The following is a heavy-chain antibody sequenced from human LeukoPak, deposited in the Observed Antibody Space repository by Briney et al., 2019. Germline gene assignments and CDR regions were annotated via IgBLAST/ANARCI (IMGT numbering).Heavy chain of an antibody. Sequence: ASVKVSCKASGYTFTSYGISWVRQAPGQGLEWMGWISAYNGNTNYAQKLQGRVTMTTDTSTSTAYMGLRSLRAHDTAVYYCARDLTYDFWSGYFSPSDYYYGMDVWGQGTTVTVSS. V-gene: IGHV1-18*01. CDR1: GYTFTSYG. J-gene: IGHJ6*02. D-gene: IGHD3-3*01. CDR2: ISAYNGNT. CDR3: ARDLTYDFWSGYFSPSDYYYGMDV.